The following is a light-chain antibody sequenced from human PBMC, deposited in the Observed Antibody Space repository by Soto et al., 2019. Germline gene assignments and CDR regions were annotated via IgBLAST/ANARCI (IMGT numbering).Light chain of an antibody. CDR2: GAS. CDR1: QSVSSN. CDR3: QQYINWWT. V-gene: IGKV3-15*01. Sequence: EIVMTQSPATLSVSPGERATLSCRASQSVSSNLAWYQQKPGQAPRLLIYGASTRATRIPARFSGSGSGTEFTLTIGSLQSDDFAVYYCQQYINWWTFGQGTKVQIK. J-gene: IGKJ1*01.